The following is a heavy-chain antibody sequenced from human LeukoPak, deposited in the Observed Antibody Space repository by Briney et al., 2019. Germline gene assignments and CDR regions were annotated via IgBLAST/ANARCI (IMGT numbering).Heavy chain of an antibody. CDR3: ARDPPGIAASGTYY. CDR2: ISYDGSNK. Sequence: GGSLRLSCAASGFTFSSYAMHWVRQAPGKGLEWVAVISYDGSNKYYADSVKGRFTISRDSSKNTLFLQMNSLRVEDTAVYYCARDPPGIAASGTYYWGQGTLVTVSS. CDR1: GFTFSSYA. J-gene: IGHJ4*02. D-gene: IGHD6-13*01. V-gene: IGHV3-30*14.